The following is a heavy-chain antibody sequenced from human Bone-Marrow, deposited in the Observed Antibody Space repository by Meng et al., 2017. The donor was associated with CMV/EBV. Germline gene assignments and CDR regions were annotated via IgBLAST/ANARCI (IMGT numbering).Heavy chain of an antibody. CDR3: ARIYYANNPAREGGLAAY. CDR2: IDPDRGGT. CDR1: KYTFTDYY. D-gene: IGHD3-16*01. Sequence: ASVKVSCKASKYTFTDYYIHWVRQAPGQGLEWMGWIDPDRGGTNYGEKFQGRVTMTRDTSISTAYMELSRLRSDDTAVYYCARIYYANNPAREGGLAAYWGQGTLVTVSS. J-gene: IGHJ4*02. V-gene: IGHV1-2*02.